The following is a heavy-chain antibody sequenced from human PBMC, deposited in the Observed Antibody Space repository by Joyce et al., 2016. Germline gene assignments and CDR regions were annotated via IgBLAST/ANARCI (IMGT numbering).Heavy chain of an antibody. CDR3: ARKRSDVVAIPAAIDY. D-gene: IGHD2-2*02. Sequence: QVQLVESGGGVVQPGKSLRLSCAASGFIFSSYAMHWVRQAPGKGLEWVAIISFDGTNKYYADSVKGRFTISRDNSQNTVHLQMDSLRGGDTAVYYCARKRSDVVAIPAAIDYWGQGTLVTVSS. CDR2: ISFDGTNK. V-gene: IGHV3-30-3*01. CDR1: GFIFSSYA. J-gene: IGHJ4*02.